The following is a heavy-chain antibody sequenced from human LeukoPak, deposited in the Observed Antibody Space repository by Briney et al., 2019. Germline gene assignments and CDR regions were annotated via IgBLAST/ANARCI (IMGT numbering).Heavy chain of an antibody. CDR2: IRSKANSYAT. CDR3: TRGLRIQNWFDP. Sequence: GGSLRLSCAASGFTFSGSAMHWVRQASGKGLEWVGRIRSKANSYATAYAASVKGRFTISRDDSKNTAYLQMNSLKTEDTTVYYCTRGLRIQNWFDPWGQGTLVTVSS. V-gene: IGHV3-73*01. J-gene: IGHJ5*02. D-gene: IGHD5-12*01. CDR1: GFTFSGSA.